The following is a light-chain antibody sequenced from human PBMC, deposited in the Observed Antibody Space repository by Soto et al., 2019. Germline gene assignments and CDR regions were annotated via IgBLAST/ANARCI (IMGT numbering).Light chain of an antibody. J-gene: IGKJ1*01. CDR2: GAS. CDR3: QQRSNWPWT. CDR1: QSVSSSY. V-gene: IGKV3D-20*02. Sequence: EIVLTQSPGTLSLSPGERATLSCRVSQSVSSSYLAWYQQKPGQAPRLLIYGASSRATGIPDRFSGSGSGTDFTLTISRLEPEDFGVYYCQQRSNWPWTFGQGTKVDIK.